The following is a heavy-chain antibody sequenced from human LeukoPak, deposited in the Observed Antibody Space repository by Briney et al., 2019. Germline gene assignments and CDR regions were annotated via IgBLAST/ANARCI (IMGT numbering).Heavy chain of an antibody. CDR2: IYHSGST. J-gene: IGHJ6*03. V-gene: IGHV4-38-2*02. Sequence: SETLSLTCAVSGYSISSGYYWGCIQQPPGKGLECIGSIYHSGSTYYNPSLKSRVTISVDTSKNQFSLKLTSVTAADTAVYYCARDQYCSGGSCYSDYYYYYMDVWGKGTTVTVSS. CDR1: GYSISSGYY. CDR3: ARDQYCSGGSCYSDYYYYYMDV. D-gene: IGHD2-15*01.